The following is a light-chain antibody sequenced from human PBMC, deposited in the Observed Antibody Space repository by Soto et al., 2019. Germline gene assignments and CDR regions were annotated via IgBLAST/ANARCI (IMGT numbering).Light chain of an antibody. CDR1: ERITYY. CDR3: QQTYSDSYT. CDR2: GAS. V-gene: IGKV1-39*01. Sequence: DIQMTQSPSSLSASVGDRVTITCRASERITYYLNWYLHKPGKAPKLLIYGASSLQSGVPSRFSGSRSGTDFTLTISGLQPEDFGTYYCQQTYSDSYTFGQGTNLQIK. J-gene: IGKJ2*01.